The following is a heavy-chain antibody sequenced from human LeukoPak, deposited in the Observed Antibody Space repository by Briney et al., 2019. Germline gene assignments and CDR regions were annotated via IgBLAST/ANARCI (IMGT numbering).Heavy chain of an antibody. D-gene: IGHD5-12*01. CDR3: ARDSPGYGAYVS. Sequence: GGSLRLSCAASGFTFSTYWMTWVRQAPGKGLEWVANIKEDGSRRYYVDSVKGRFTISRDNDKNSLYLQMDSLTAEDTAVYYCARDSPGYGAYVSWGQGTLVSVSS. V-gene: IGHV3-7*01. CDR1: GFTFSTYW. CDR2: IKEDGSRR. J-gene: IGHJ1*01.